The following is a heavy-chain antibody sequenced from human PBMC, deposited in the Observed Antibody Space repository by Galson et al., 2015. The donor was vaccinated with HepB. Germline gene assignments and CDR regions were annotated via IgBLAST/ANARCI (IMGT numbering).Heavy chain of an antibody. CDR1: GIALSNFA. CDR3: AKDSTMVTLGWFDS. Sequence: SLRLSCAASGIALSNFAMSWVRQGPGKGLEWVSFISGSGEYTYYPDSVKGRFTISRDNSKNTLYLQMNSLRAEDTAIYYCAKDSTMVTLGWFDSWGQGTLVTVSS. V-gene: IGHV3-23*01. J-gene: IGHJ5*01. CDR2: ISGSGEYT. D-gene: IGHD5-18*01.